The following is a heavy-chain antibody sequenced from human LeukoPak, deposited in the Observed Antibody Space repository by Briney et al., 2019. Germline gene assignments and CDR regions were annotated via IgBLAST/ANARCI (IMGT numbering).Heavy chain of an antibody. J-gene: IGHJ4*02. CDR3: ARDGDIVLMGNLDY. V-gene: IGHV1-18*04. CDR2: ISAYNGNT. CDR1: GYTFTSYY. Sequence: ASVKVSCKASGYTFTSYYMHWVRQAPGQGLEWMGWISAYNGNTNYAQKLQGRVAMTTDTSTSTAYMELRSLRSDDTAVYYCARDGDIVLMGNLDYWGQGTLVTVSS. D-gene: IGHD2-8*01.